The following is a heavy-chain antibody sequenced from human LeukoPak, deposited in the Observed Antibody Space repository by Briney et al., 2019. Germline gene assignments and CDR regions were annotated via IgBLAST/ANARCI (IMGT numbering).Heavy chain of an antibody. J-gene: IGHJ3*02. CDR1: GFTFSSYG. Sequence: GGSLRLSCAASGFTFSSYGMHWVRQAPGKGLEWVAVIWYDGSNKYYADSVKGRFTISRDNSKNTLYLQMNSLRAEDTAVYYCARDEGIVVVNDAFDIWGQGTMVTVSS. CDR3: ARDEGIVVVNDAFDI. V-gene: IGHV3-33*01. CDR2: IWYDGSNK. D-gene: IGHD3-22*01.